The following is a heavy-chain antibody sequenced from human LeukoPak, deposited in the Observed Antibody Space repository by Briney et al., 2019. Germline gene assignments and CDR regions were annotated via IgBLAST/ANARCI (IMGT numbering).Heavy chain of an antibody. CDR3: ARESRIAAAGAPYYYYYYGMDV. V-gene: IGHV3-13*01. J-gene: IGHJ6*02. Sequence: TGGSQRLSCAASGFTFSSYDMHWVRQATGKGLEWVSAIGTAGDTYYPGSVKGRFTISRENAKNSLYLQMNSLRAGDTAVNYCARESRIAAAGAPYYYYYYGMDVWGQGTTVTVSS. CDR1: GFTFSSYD. CDR2: IGTAGDT. D-gene: IGHD6-13*01.